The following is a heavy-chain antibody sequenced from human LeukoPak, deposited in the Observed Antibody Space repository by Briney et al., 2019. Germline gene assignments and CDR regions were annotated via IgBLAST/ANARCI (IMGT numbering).Heavy chain of an antibody. J-gene: IGHJ4*02. V-gene: IGHV1-18*01. CDR3: ARERPLGGSGWTFDY. CDR2: ISAYNGNT. Sequence: GASVKVSCKASGYTFTSYGISWVRQAPGQGLEWMGWISAYNGNTNYAQKLQGRVTMTTDTSTSTAYMELRSLRSDDTAVYCCARERPLGGSGWTFDYWGQGTLVTVSS. D-gene: IGHD6-19*01. CDR1: GYTFTSYG.